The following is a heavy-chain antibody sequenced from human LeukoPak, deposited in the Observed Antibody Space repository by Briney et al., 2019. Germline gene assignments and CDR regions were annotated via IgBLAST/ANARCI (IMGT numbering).Heavy chain of an antibody. D-gene: IGHD6-19*01. CDR3: ARGIAVAGPYYFDY. V-gene: IGHV1-8*01. CDR2: MNPNTGNT. CDR1: GYTFTSYD. Sequence: ASVKVSCKASGYTFTSYDINWVRQATGQGLEWMGWMNPNTGNTGYAQKFQGRVTMTMNTSISTAYMELSSLRAEDTAVYYCARGIAVAGPYYFDYWGQGTLVTVSS. J-gene: IGHJ4*02.